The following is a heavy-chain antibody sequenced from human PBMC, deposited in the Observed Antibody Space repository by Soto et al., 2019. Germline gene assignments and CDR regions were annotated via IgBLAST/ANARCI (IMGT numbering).Heavy chain of an antibody. Sequence: GGSLGLSCAASGFPLRTYTMNLGRQAPGKGLEWVSGIIQNGETYYTGSVKGRFTISRDNSKNMVYLQMDSLRADDTALYYCAKDRQPDGIWTFDYWGQGTLVTVSS. CDR1: GFPLRTYT. V-gene: IGHV3-23*01. D-gene: IGHD3-9*01. CDR3: AKDRQPDGIWTFDY. J-gene: IGHJ4*02. CDR2: IIQNGET.